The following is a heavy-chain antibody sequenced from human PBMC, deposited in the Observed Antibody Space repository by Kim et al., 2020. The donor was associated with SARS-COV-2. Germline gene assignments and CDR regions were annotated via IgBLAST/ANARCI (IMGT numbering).Heavy chain of an antibody. D-gene: IGHD2-15*01. Sequence: GGSLRLSCVVSGFTFRNYGMHWVRQAPGKGLEWVAVIWFDGTKKYYADSVKGRFTVSRDNSKSTLFLQLNSLRVDDTAVYYCARPVAETADYYHFGMNVWGQGTTVTVSS. CDR2: IWFDGTKK. J-gene: IGHJ6*02. CDR3: ARPVAETADYYHFGMNV. CDR1: GFTFRNYG. V-gene: IGHV3-33*01.